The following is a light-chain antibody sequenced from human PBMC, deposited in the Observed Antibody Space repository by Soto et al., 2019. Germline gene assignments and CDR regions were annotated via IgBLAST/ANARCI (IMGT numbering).Light chain of an antibody. CDR2: SAS. Sequence: EIVLTQSPGILSLSPGERATLSCRASQSLSGGYLAWFQQKPGQTTRLLIYSASNRATGIPDRFSGNGSGTDLTLKISRLEPEDFGVYYCQQNGSLPITFGQGTRVEIK. CDR1: QSLSGGY. CDR3: QQNGSLPIT. J-gene: IGKJ5*01. V-gene: IGKV3-20*01.